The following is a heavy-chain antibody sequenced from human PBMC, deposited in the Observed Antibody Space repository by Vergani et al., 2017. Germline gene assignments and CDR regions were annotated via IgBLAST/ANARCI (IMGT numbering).Heavy chain of an antibody. Sequence: QVQLVQSGAEVKKPGASVKVSCKASGYTFTGYYMHWVRQAPGQGLEWMGWINPNSGGTNYAQKFQGRVTMTSDTSISTAYMELSRLRSDDTAVYYCARGGFDCSSTSCYLDYYYYGMDVWGQGP. D-gene: IGHD2-2*01. CDR1: GYTFTGYY. V-gene: IGHV1-2*02. CDR2: INPNSGGT. J-gene: IGHJ6*02. CDR3: ARGGFDCSSTSCYLDYYYYGMDV.